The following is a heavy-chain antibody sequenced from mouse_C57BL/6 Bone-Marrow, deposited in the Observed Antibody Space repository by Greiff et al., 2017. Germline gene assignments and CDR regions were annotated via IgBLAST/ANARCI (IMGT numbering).Heavy chain of an antibody. CDR3: TRGVCDGYYRY. CDR1: GYTFTSYW. CDR2: IYPGNSDT. J-gene: IGHJ2*01. Sequence: VHVKQSGTVLARPGASVKMSCKTSGYTFTSYWMHWVKQRPGQGLEWIGAIYPGNSDTSYNQKFKGKAKLTAVTSASTAYMELSSLTNEDSAVYYCTRGVCDGYYRYWGQGTTLTVSS. D-gene: IGHD2-3*01. V-gene: IGHV1-5*01.